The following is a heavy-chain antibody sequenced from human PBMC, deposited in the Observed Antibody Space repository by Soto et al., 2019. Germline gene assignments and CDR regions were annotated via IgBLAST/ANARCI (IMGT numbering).Heavy chain of an antibody. D-gene: IGHD6-13*01. V-gene: IGHV3-21*01. CDR3: ARALGIAASFYWYFDL. Sequence: GGSLRLSCAASGFTFSSYSMNWVRQAPGKGLEWVSSISSSSSYIYYADSVKGRFTISRDNAKNSLYLQMNSLRAEDTAVYYCARALGIAASFYWYFDLWGRGTLVTVSS. CDR2: ISSSSSYI. CDR1: GFTFSSYS. J-gene: IGHJ2*01.